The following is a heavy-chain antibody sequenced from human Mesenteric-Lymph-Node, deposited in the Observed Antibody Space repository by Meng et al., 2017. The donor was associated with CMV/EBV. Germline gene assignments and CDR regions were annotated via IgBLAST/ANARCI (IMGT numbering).Heavy chain of an antibody. D-gene: IGHD2-15*01. V-gene: IGHV3-23*01. CDR3: AKDRVCNGGSCYPRGSFDY. Sequence: ETLSLTCAGSGFTFNNYAMNWVRQAPGKGLEWVSSISGWGGTTYYTDSVRGRFTISRDNSRNTLYLQMNSLRAEDTAVYYCAKDRVCNGGSCYPRGSFDYWGQGTLVTVSS. J-gene: IGHJ4*02. CDR2: ISGWGGTT. CDR1: GFTFNNYA.